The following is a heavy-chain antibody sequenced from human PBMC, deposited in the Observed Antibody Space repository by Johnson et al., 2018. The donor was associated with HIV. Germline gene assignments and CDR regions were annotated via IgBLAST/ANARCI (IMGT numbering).Heavy chain of an antibody. J-gene: IGHJ3*02. CDR3: AKDPGRRDPHAFDI. CDR1: GFTFSSYG. Sequence: QVQLVESGGGVVQPGGSLRLSCAASGFTFSSYGMHWVRQAPGKGLEWVAFIRYDGSNKYSEDSVKGRFTISRDNSKNTLYLKMNSQRAEDKAVYYCAKDPGRRDPHAFDIWGQGTMVTVYS. D-gene: IGHD2-15*01. V-gene: IGHV3-30*02. CDR2: IRYDGSNK.